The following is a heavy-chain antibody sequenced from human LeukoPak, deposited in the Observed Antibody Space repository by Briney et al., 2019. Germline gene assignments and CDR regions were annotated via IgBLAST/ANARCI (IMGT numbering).Heavy chain of an antibody. CDR3: ASIPLMGRRWYYFDY. CDR2: IKQDGSEK. CDR1: GFTFSSYW. D-gene: IGHD5-24*01. V-gene: IGHV3-7*01. Sequence: GGSLRLSCAASGFTFSSYWMSWVRQAPGKGLEWVANIKQDGSEKYYVDSVKGRFTISRDNAKNSLYLQMNSLGAEDTAVYYCASIPLMGRRWYYFDYWGQGTLVTVSS. J-gene: IGHJ4*02.